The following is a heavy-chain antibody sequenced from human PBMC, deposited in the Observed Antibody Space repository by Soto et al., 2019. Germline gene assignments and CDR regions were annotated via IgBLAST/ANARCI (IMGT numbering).Heavy chain of an antibody. J-gene: IGHJ5*02. CDR3: ARGLSLNWFDT. CDR1: GYTFTGYY. Sequence: GASVKVSCKASGYTFTGYYMHWVRQAPGQGLEWMGVINPSGGTTNYAQKFQGRVTMTRDTSTSTVYMELSSLRSEDTAVYYCARGLSLNWFDTWGQGTLVTVSS. CDR2: INPSGGTT. D-gene: IGHD3-16*01. V-gene: IGHV1-46*01.